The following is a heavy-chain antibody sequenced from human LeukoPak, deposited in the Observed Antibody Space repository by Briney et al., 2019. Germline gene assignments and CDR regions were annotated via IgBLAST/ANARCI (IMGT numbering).Heavy chain of an antibody. CDR1: GGSISSYY. CDR2: IYYSGST. CDR3: ATRVSVGGDLDY. J-gene: IGHJ4*02. Sequence: PSGTLSLTCTVSGGSISSYYWSWIRQPPGKGLEWIGYIYYSGSTNYNPSLKSRVTISVDTSKNQFSLKLSSVTAADTAVYYCATRVSVGGDLDYWGQGTLVTVSS. V-gene: IGHV4-59*08. D-gene: IGHD4-17*01.